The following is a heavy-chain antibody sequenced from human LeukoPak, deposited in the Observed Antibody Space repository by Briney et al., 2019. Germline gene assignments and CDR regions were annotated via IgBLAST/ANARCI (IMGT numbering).Heavy chain of an antibody. CDR1: GFTFSSYG. J-gene: IGHJ4*02. V-gene: IGHV3-30*02. CDR3: AKDLVDIVATIDHYFDY. Sequence: PGGSLRLSCAASGFTFSSYGMHWVRQAPGKGLEWVAFTRYDGSNKYYADSVKGRFTISRDNSKNTLYLQMNSLRAEDTAVYYCAKDLVDIVATIDHYFDYWGQGTLVTVSS. D-gene: IGHD5-12*01. CDR2: TRYDGSNK.